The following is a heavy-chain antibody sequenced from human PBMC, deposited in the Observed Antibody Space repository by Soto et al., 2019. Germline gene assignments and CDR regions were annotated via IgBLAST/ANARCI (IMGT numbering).Heavy chain of an antibody. D-gene: IGHD1-20*01. CDR3: ARYPHRYNWNRPMFDY. J-gene: IGHJ4*02. CDR1: GFTFSDYY. Sequence: GGSLRLSCAASGFTFSDYYMSWIRQAPGKGLEWVSYISSSSSYTNYADSVKGRFTISRDNAKNSLYLQMNSLRAEDTAVYYCARYPHRYNWNRPMFDYWGQGTLVTVSS. CDR2: ISSSSSYT. V-gene: IGHV3-11*06.